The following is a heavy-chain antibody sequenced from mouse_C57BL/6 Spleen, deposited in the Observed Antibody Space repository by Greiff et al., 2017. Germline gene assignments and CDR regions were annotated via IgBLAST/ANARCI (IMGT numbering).Heavy chain of an antibody. CDR2: IDPSDSYT. CDR1: GYTFTSYW. D-gene: IGHD2-1*01. CDR3: ARGGNYEGWFAY. Sequence: KESCKASGYTFTSYWMHWGKQRPGQGLEWIGEIDPSDSYTNYNQKFKGKSTLTVDKSSSTAYMQLSSLTSEDSAVYYCARGGNYEGWFAYWGQGTLVTVSA. J-gene: IGHJ3*01. V-gene: IGHV1-69*01.